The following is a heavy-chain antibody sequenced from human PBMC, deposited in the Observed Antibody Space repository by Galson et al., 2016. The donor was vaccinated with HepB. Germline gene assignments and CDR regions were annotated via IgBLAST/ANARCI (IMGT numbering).Heavy chain of an antibody. V-gene: IGHV3-33*01. CDR2: IWFDGSNR. CDR3: ARARGKEGYFNDAFDV. D-gene: IGHD3-16*01. CDR1: GFTFSTYG. J-gene: IGHJ3*01. Sequence: SLRLSCAASGFTFSTYGMHWVRQAPGKGLEWVAVIWFDGSNRYYGDSVKGRFTISRDISKNTLYLQMNSLRAEDTAVYYCARARGKEGYFNDAFDVWGQGTMVIVSS.